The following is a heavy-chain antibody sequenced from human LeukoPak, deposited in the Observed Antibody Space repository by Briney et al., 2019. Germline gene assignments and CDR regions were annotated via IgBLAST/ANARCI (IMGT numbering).Heavy chain of an antibody. Sequence: GGSLRLSCAASGFTFSSYWMHWVRQAPGKGLVWVSRINSDGSITSYADSVKGRFTISRDNAKNTLYLQMNSLRAEDTAVYYCARDAVDTANAVWGQGTTVTVSS. D-gene: IGHD5-18*01. J-gene: IGHJ6*02. CDR2: INSDGSIT. CDR3: ARDAVDTANAV. V-gene: IGHV3-74*01. CDR1: GFTFSSYW.